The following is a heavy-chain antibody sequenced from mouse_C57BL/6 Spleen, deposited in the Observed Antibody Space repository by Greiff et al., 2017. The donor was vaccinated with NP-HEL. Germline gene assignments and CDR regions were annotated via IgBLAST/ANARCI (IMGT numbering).Heavy chain of an antibody. V-gene: IGHV1-61*01. CDR3: AREELNWDVYAY. D-gene: IGHD4-1*01. Sequence: QVQLQQPGAELVRPGSSVKLSCKASGYTFTSYWMDWVKQRPGQGLEWIGNIYPSDSETHYNQKFKDKATLTVDKSSSTAYMQLSSLTSEDSAVYYCAREELNWDVYAYWGQGTLVTVSA. CDR1: GYTFTSYW. J-gene: IGHJ3*01. CDR2: IYPSDSET.